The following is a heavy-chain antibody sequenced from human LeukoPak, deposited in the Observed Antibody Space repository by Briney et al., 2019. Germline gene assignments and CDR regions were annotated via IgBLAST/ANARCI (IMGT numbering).Heavy chain of an antibody. J-gene: IGHJ6*02. Sequence: GGSLRLSCAASGFTFNYYWMSWVRQTPGKGLEWLANIKPDGSEKYYVDSVRGRFTISRDNAKSSVHLQMNGLRAEDTAIYYCARDGHYFAMDFWGQGTTVTVSS. CDR3: ARDGHYFAMDF. CDR2: IKPDGSEK. V-gene: IGHV3-7*03. CDR1: GFTFNYYW.